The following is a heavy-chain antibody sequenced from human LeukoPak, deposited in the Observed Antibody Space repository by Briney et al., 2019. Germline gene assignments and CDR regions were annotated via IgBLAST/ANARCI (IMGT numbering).Heavy chain of an antibody. CDR2: INPNSGGT. D-gene: IGHD1-26*01. CDR3: ARVAFKVGAYAFDI. CDR1: GYTFTGYY. V-gene: IGHV1-2*06. Sequence: ASVKVSCKASGYTFTGYYMHWVRQAPGQGLEWMGRINPNSGGTNYAQKFQGRVTMTRDASISTAYMELSRLRSDDTAVYYCARVAFKVGAYAFDIWGQGTMVTVSS. J-gene: IGHJ3*02.